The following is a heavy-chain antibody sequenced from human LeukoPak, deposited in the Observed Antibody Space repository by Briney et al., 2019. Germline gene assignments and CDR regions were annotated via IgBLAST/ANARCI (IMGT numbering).Heavy chain of an antibody. D-gene: IGHD6-19*01. CDR2: IYPGDSDT. V-gene: IGHV5-51*01. Sequence: KSGESLKISCKGSGYSFTSYWIGWVRQMPGKGLEWMGIIYPGDSDTRYSPSFQGQVTISADKSISTAYLQWSSLKASDTAMYYCARHGRVGYSSINWFDPWGQGTLVTVSS. CDR3: ARHGRVGYSSINWFDP. J-gene: IGHJ5*02. CDR1: GYSFTSYW.